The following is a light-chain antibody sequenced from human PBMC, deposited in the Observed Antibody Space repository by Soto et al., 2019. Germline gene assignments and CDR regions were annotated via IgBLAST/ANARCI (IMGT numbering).Light chain of an antibody. CDR3: QQYDNLPWT. V-gene: IGKV1-33*01. Sequence: DIQMTQSPSCLSASVGDRVTITCQASQDISNYLNWYQQKPGKAPKLLICDASNLETGVPSRFSGSGSGTDFTFTISSLQPEDIATYYCQQYDNLPWTFGQGTKVDIK. CDR2: DAS. CDR1: QDISNY. J-gene: IGKJ1*01.